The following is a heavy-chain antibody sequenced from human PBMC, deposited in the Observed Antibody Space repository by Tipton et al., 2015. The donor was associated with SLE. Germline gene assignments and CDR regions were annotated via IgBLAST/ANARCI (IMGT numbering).Heavy chain of an antibody. CDR2: IYTSGST. D-gene: IGHD5-12*01. CDR3: ARRARGFDY. CDR1: GGSISSGSYY. V-gene: IGHV4-61*09. Sequence: TLSLTCTVSGGSISSGSYYWSWIRQPAGKGLEWIGHIYTSGSTYYNPSLKSRVTISVDTSKNQFSLKLSSVTAADTAVYYCARRARGFDYWGQGTLVTVSS. J-gene: IGHJ4*02.